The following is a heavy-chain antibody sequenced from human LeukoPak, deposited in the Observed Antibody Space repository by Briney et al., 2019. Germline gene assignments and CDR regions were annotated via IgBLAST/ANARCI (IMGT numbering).Heavy chain of an antibody. CDR1: GYTFTGYY. J-gene: IGHJ4*02. D-gene: IGHD5-18*01. CDR2: INPNSGGT. Sequence: WASVKVSCKASGYTFTGYYMHWVRQAPGQGLEWMGWINPNSGGTNYAQKFQGRVTMTRDTSISTAYMELSSPRSEDTAVYYCARDGAMALRGNRYMDYWGQGTLVTVSS. V-gene: IGHV1-2*02. CDR3: ARDGAMALRGNRYMDY.